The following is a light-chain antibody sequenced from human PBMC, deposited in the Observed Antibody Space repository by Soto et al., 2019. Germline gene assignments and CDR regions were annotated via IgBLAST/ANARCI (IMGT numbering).Light chain of an antibody. Sequence: DIQMTQSPSSLSASVGDRVTITCRASQSISSYLNWYQQKPGKAPKLLIYAASSLQSGVPSRFSGSGSGTDSTLTISSLQPEDFATYYCQQSYTTRWTFGQGTKVDI. J-gene: IGKJ1*01. CDR3: QQSYTTRWT. CDR1: QSISSY. V-gene: IGKV1-39*01. CDR2: AAS.